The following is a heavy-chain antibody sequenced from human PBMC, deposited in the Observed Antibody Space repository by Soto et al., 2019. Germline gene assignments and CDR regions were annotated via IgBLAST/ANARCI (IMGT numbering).Heavy chain of an antibody. V-gene: IGHV3-74*03. Sequence: PGGSLSLSCAASGFTLSAYWMHWVRQAPGRGLEWVSRLSSDGFGTAYADSVKGRFHISRDNARNTLFLQMNGLRAEDTAVYYCARDLGGPDYWGRGTLVTVSS. J-gene: IGHJ4*02. CDR2: LSSDGFGT. D-gene: IGHD3-16*01. CDR1: GFTLSAYW. CDR3: ARDLGGPDY.